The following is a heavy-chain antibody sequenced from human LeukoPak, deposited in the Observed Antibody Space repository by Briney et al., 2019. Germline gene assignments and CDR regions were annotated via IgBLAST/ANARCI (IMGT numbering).Heavy chain of an antibody. V-gene: IGHV3-64*01. CDR1: GFTFSSYA. CDR2: ISSNGGST. CDR3: ARSDYFDY. J-gene: IGHJ4*02. Sequence: GGSLRLSCAASGFTFSSYAMHWVRQAPGKGLEYVSAISSNGGSTSYANSVKGRFTISRDNSKNTLYLQMNSLRAEDTAVYYCARSDYFDYWGQGTLVTVSS.